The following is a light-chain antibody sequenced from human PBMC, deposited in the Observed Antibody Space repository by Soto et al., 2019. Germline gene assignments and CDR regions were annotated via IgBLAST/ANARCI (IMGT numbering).Light chain of an antibody. J-gene: IGKJ2*01. CDR3: QHYGNAPPRYT. Sequence: EIVLTQSPGTLSLSPGDRATLSCRASQSVSNDYLAWYQQKPGQAPRLLIYGASSRATGIPDRFSGSGSGTEFTLTISRLEPEDFAVYYCQHYGNAPPRYTFGQGTKLEIK. CDR2: GAS. V-gene: IGKV3-20*01. CDR1: QSVSNDY.